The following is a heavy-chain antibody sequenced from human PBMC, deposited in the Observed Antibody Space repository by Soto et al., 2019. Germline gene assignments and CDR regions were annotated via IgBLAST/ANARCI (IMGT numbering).Heavy chain of an antibody. V-gene: IGHV3-23*01. CDR2: ISGSGGST. CDR3: AKEGCSGGSCWVLYYFDY. J-gene: IGHJ4*02. D-gene: IGHD2-15*01. CDR1: GFTFSSYA. Sequence: GGSLRLSCAASGFTFSSYAMSWVRQAPGKGLEWVSAISGSGGSTYYADSVKGRFTISRDNSKNTLYLQMNSLRAEDTAVYYCAKEGCSGGSCWVLYYFDYWGQGTLVTVSS.